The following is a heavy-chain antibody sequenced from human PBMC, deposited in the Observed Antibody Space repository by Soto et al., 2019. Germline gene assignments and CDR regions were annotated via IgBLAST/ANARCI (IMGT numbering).Heavy chain of an antibody. D-gene: IGHD3-10*01. CDR1: GGTFNTYA. J-gene: IGHJ4*02. Sequence: QVHLVQSGAEMKQPGSSVKVSCQSSGGTFNTYAMNWVRQAPGQGPEWMGDISPMFGAANYAPKFQGRVTITADESTGTSYMQLSSLTPEDTALYFCAREVQVHTPAFVYWGQGTLVTVSS. V-gene: IGHV1-69*19. CDR3: AREVQVHTPAFVY. CDR2: ISPMFGAA.